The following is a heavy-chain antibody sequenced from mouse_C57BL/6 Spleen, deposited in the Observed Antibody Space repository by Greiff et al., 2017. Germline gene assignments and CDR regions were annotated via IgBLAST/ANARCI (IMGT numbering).Heavy chain of an antibody. CDR3: ARGELTGPWFAY. D-gene: IGHD4-1*01. Sequence: EVKLMESGPGMVKPSQSLSLTCTVTGYSITSGYDWHWIRHFPGNKLEWMGYISYSGSTNYNPSLKSRISITHDTSKNHFFLKLNSVTTEDTATYYCARGELTGPWFAYWGQGTLVTVSA. CDR1: GYSITSGYD. V-gene: IGHV3-1*01. J-gene: IGHJ3*01. CDR2: ISYSGST.